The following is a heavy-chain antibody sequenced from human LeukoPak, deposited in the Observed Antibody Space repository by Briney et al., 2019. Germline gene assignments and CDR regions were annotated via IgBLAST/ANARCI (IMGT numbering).Heavy chain of an antibody. CDR3: AREEDIAATSPFWY. D-gene: IGHD5-12*01. J-gene: IGHJ4*02. CDR1: GYTFTSYG. CDR2: ISAYNGNT. Sequence: GASVKVSCKASGYTFTSYGISWLRQAPGQGLEWMGWISAYNGNTNYAQKLQGRVTMTTDTSTSTAYMELRSLRSDDTAVYYCAREEDIAATSPFWYWGQGTLVTVSS. V-gene: IGHV1-18*01.